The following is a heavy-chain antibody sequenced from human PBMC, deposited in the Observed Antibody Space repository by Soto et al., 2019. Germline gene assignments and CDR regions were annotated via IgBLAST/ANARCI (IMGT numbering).Heavy chain of an antibody. CDR1: GYTFTSYG. V-gene: IGHV1-18*01. D-gene: IGHD3-10*01. CDR2: ISAYNGNT. CDR3: ARERRSMVRGVRDSAFDI. Sequence: QVQLVQSGAEVKKPGASVKVSCKASGYTFTSYGISWVRQAPGQGLEWMGWISAYNGNTNNAQKLQGRVTMTTDTSTSTAYMELRSLRSDDTAVYYCARERRSMVRGVRDSAFDIWGQGTMVTVSS. J-gene: IGHJ3*02.